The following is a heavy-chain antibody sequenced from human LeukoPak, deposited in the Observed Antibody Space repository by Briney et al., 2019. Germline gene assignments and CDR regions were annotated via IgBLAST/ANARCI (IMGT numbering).Heavy chain of an antibody. D-gene: IGHD1-26*01. CDR3: ARGRRWDLLVSLIDASDI. Sequence: PGGSLRLSCAASGFTFSTYTMSWVRQAPGKGLEWVSAISGSGGSTYYADSVKGRFTISRDNSKNTVYLQMNSLRVEDTAVYYCARGRRWDLLVSLIDASDIWGQGTMVTVSS. CDR2: ISGSGGST. V-gene: IGHV3-23*01. J-gene: IGHJ3*02. CDR1: GFTFSTYT.